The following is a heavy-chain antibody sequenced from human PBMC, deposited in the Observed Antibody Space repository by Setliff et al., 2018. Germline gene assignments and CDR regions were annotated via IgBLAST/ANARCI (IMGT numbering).Heavy chain of an antibody. Sequence: GGSLRLSCAASGFDFKTHWMDWARQAPGKGLEWVAFIWSDASKKFYADSVKGRFTISRDNSKSSLFLQMNSLRGEDTAVYYCVKDQDSRQKLFVWGQGTLVTVSS. CDR3: VKDQDSRQKLFV. CDR1: GFDFKTHW. V-gene: IGHV3-30*02. J-gene: IGHJ4*02. D-gene: IGHD3-22*01. CDR2: IWSDASKK.